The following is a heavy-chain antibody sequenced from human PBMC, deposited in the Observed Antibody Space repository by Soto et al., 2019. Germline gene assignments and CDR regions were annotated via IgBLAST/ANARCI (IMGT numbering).Heavy chain of an antibody. CDR2: ISGSGGST. V-gene: IGHV3-23*01. CDR3: ARAARGTAMVNCWFDP. D-gene: IGHD5-18*01. CDR1: GFTFSSYA. Sequence: EVQLLESGGGLVQPGGSLRLSCAASGFTFSSYAMSWVRQAPGKGLEWVSAISGSGGSTYYADSVKGRFTISRDNSKNTLYLQMNSLRAEDTAVYYCARAARGTAMVNCWFDPWGQGTLVTVSS. J-gene: IGHJ5*02.